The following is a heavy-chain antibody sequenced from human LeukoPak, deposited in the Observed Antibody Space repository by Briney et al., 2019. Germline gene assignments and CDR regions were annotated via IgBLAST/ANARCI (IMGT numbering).Heavy chain of an antibody. Sequence: SGTLSLTCAVSGVSISSSNWGSWVRQPPGKGLGWIGEIYHSGSTNYNPSLKSRVTISVDKSKNQFSLKLSSVTAADTAVYYCASVAPDYGDYTFVAFDIWGQGQMVPVSS. CDR3: ASVAPDYGDYTFVAFDI. D-gene: IGHD4-17*01. CDR1: GVSISSSNW. V-gene: IGHV4-4*02. CDR2: IYHSGST. J-gene: IGHJ3*02.